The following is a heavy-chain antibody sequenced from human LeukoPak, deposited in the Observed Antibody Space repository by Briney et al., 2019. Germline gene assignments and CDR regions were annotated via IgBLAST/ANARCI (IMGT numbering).Heavy chain of an antibody. V-gene: IGHV4-61*01. CDR2: IYYSGST. D-gene: IGHD2-15*01. CDR1: GGSLSSGSYY. CDR3: AREGCSGGSCYPYLFDY. J-gene: IGHJ4*01. Sequence: SETLSLTCTVSGGSLSSGSYYWSWIRQPPGKGLEWIGYIYYSGSTSYNPSLKSRVTISVDTSKNQFSLKLSSVTAADTGVYYCAREGCSGGSCYPYLFDYWGHGNLVTVSS.